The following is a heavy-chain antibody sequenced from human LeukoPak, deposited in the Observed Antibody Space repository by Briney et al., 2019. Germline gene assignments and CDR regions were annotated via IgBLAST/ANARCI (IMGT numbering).Heavy chain of an antibody. J-gene: IGHJ6*03. Sequence: SETLSLTCTVSGGSISSYYWSWIRQPPGKGLEWIGYIYYSGSANYNPSLKSRVTISVDTSKNQFSLKLSSVTAADTALYYCARSVGGSYSSLWYYYYMDVWGKGTTVTISS. D-gene: IGHD1-26*01. CDR2: IYYSGSA. V-gene: IGHV4-59*01. CDR1: GGSISSYY. CDR3: ARSVGGSYSSLWYYYYMDV.